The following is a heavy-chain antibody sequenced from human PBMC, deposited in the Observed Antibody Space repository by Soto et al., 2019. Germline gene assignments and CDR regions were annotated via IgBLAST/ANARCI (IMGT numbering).Heavy chain of an antibody. D-gene: IGHD3-9*01. CDR2: ISYDGSNK. CDR1: GFTFSSYG. Sequence: GGSLRLSCAASGFTFSSYGMHWVRQAPGKGLEWVAVISYDGSNKYYADSVKGRFTISRDNSKNTLYLQMNSLRAGDTAVYYCAKCATVSTYYFILTASYLGPMDVCGHGTTVTVSS. J-gene: IGHJ6*02. V-gene: IGHV3-30*18. CDR3: AKCATVSTYYFILTASYLGPMDV.